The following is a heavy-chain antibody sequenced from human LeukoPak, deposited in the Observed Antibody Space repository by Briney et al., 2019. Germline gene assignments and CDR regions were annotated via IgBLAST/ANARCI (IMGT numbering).Heavy chain of an antibody. V-gene: IGHV4-34*01. Sequence: PLETLSLTCAVYGGSFSGYYWSWIRQPPGKGLEWIGEINHSGSTNYNPSLKSRVTISVDTSKNQFSLKLSSVTAADTAVYYCATRYCSGGSCGWFDPWGQGTLVTVSS. CDR1: GGSFSGYY. CDR2: INHSGST. CDR3: ATRYCSGGSCGWFDP. D-gene: IGHD2-15*01. J-gene: IGHJ5*02.